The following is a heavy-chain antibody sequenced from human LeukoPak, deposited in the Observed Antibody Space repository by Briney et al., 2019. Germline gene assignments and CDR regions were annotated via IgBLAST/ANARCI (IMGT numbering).Heavy chain of an antibody. CDR1: GFTLSSYG. CDR3: ARGYSSGWYTYYFDY. Sequence: PGRSLRLSCGASGFTLSSYGMHWVRQAPGKGLEWVAVIWCDGSNKYYADSVKGRFTISRDNSKNTLYLQMNSLRAEDTAVYYCARGYSSGWYTYYFDYWGQGTLVTVSS. J-gene: IGHJ4*02. V-gene: IGHV3-33*01. D-gene: IGHD6-19*01. CDR2: IWCDGSNK.